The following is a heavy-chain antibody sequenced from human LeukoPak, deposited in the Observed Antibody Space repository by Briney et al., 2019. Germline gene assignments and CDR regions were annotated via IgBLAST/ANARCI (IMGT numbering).Heavy chain of an antibody. Sequence: GGSLRLSCAASGFTFSSYSMNWVRQAPGKGLEWVSSISGTGADEYYADSLKGRFTVSRDNAKNSLYLQINSLRAEDTAVYYCARDVYRNFDYWGQGTLVTVSS. CDR1: GFTFSSYS. D-gene: IGHD1-14*01. J-gene: IGHJ4*02. CDR2: ISGTGADE. V-gene: IGHV3-21*01. CDR3: ARDVYRNFDY.